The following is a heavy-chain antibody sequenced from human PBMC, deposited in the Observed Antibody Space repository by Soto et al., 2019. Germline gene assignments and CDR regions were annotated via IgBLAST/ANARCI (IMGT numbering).Heavy chain of an antibody. Sequence: GGSLRLSCAASGFTFSSYEMNWVRQAPGKGLEWVSYISSSGSTIYYADSVKGRFTISRDNAKNSLYLQMNSLRAEDTAVYYCARGSVDYYDSSGYSRWGQGTLVTVSS. V-gene: IGHV3-48*03. CDR3: ARGSVDYYDSSGYSR. D-gene: IGHD3-22*01. CDR1: GFTFSSYE. J-gene: IGHJ4*02. CDR2: ISSSGSTI.